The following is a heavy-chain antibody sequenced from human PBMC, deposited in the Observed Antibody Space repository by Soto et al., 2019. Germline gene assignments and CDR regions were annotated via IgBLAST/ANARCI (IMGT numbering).Heavy chain of an antibody. Sequence: GASVKVSCKASGFTFTSSAVQWVRQARGQRLEWIGWIVVGSGNTNYAQKFQERVTITRDMSTSTAYMELSSLRSEDTAVYYCAAESMVRGEGYYYGMDVWGQGTTVTVS. CDR1: GFTFTSSA. D-gene: IGHD3-10*01. CDR2: IVVGSGNT. J-gene: IGHJ6*02. CDR3: AAESMVRGEGYYYGMDV. V-gene: IGHV1-58*01.